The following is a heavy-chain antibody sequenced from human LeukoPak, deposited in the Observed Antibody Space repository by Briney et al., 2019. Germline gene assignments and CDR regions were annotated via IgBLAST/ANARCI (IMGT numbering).Heavy chain of an antibody. Sequence: GGSLRLSCAASGFTFSSYSMHWVRQAPGKGLEWVAVISYDGSNKYYADSVKGRFTISRDNSKNTLYLQMNSLRTEDTAVYYCAKGRVGANGYYYYGMDVWGQGTTVTVSS. CDR2: ISYDGSNK. D-gene: IGHD1-26*01. J-gene: IGHJ6*02. V-gene: IGHV3-30*18. CDR3: AKGRVGANGYYYYGMDV. CDR1: GFTFSSYS.